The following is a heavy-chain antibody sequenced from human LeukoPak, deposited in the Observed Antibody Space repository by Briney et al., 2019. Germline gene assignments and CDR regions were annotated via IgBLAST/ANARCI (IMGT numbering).Heavy chain of an antibody. D-gene: IGHD5-18*01. V-gene: IGHV4-34*01. CDR2: INHSGST. J-gene: IGHJ4*02. CDR1: GGSFSGYY. Sequence: SEILSLTCAVYGGSFSGYYWSWIRQPPGKGLEWIGEINHSGSTNYNPSLKSRVTISVDTSKNQFSLKLSSVTAADTAVYYCARARRLGYSYGYGSVDYWGQGTLVTISS. CDR3: ARARRLGYSYGYGSVDY.